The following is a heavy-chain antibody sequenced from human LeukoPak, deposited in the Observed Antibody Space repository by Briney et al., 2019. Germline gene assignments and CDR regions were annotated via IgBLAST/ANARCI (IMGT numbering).Heavy chain of an antibody. D-gene: IGHD6-19*01. CDR1: GFTFSSYE. Sequence: PAGGSLRLSCAASGFTFSSYEMNWVRQAPGKGLEWVSYISSSGSTIYYADSVKGRFTISRDNAKNSLYLQMNSLRAEDTAVYYCARDRQWLARGDYWGQGTLVTVSS. CDR3: ARDRQWLARGDY. V-gene: IGHV3-48*03. J-gene: IGHJ4*02. CDR2: ISSSGSTI.